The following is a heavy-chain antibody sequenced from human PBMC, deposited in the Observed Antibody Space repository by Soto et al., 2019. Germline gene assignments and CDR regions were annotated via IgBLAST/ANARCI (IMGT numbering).Heavy chain of an antibody. CDR1: GFSLTTSGVG. Sequence: QITLNESGPTVVRPTETLTLTCRFSGFSLTTSGVGVGWIRQSPGKAPGWLDFIYWDDDKRYSASLKSRLTITKDTSKNQVVLTVSDLDPTDTATYYCAHRVLRTVFGLVTTTAIYFDFWGQGTPVAVSS. J-gene: IGHJ4*02. V-gene: IGHV2-5*02. CDR3: AHRVLRTVFGLVTTTAIYFDF. CDR2: IYWDDDK. D-gene: IGHD3-3*01.